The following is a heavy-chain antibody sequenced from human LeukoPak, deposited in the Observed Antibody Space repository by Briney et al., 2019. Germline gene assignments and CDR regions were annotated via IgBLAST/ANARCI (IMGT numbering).Heavy chain of an antibody. D-gene: IGHD6-19*01. V-gene: IGHV4-4*02. CDR1: GGSISSSNW. CDR3: ARGRSSSGWYPLVPDYYYYGMDV. CDR2: IYHSGST. Sequence: SGTLSLTCAVSGGSISSSNWWSWVRQPPGKGLEWIGEIYHSGSTNYNPSLKSRVTISVDKSKNQFSLKLSSVTAADTAVYYCARGRSSSGWYPLVPDYYYYGMDVWGQGTTVTASS. J-gene: IGHJ6*02.